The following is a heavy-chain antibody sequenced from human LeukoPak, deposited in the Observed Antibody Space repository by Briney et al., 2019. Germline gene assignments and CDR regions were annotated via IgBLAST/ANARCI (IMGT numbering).Heavy chain of an antibody. CDR1: AYTLRTYG. CDR3: ARDCGNCGGAPDDTFDI. J-gene: IGHJ3*02. Sequence: ASVKVSCKASAYTLRTYGISWVRQAPGQGLEWMGWISAYTGNTNYAQSVQGRVTMTTDTSTSTAYLELRSLRSDDTAVYYCARDCGNCGGAPDDTFDIWGQGTMVTVSS. V-gene: IGHV1-18*01. D-gene: IGHD2-21*01. CDR2: ISAYTGNT.